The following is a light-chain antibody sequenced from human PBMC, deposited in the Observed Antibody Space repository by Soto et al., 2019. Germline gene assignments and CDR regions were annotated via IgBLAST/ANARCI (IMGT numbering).Light chain of an antibody. J-gene: IGKJ4*01. V-gene: IGKV3-11*01. CDR3: QQRSNWPYT. CDR1: QSVSSY. Sequence: EIVLTQSPATLSLSPGDRATLSCRASQSVSSYLAWYQQKPGQAPRLLIYDASNRATGIPARFSGSGSGTDFTLTIPTLEPEDFAVYYCQQRSNWPYTFGGGTKVEIK. CDR2: DAS.